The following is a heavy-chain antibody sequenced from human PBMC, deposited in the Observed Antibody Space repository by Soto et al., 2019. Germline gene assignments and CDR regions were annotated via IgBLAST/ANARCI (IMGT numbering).Heavy chain of an antibody. V-gene: IGHV3-21*01. Sequence: EVQLVESGGGLVKPGGSLRLSCAASGFTFSNSGMNWVRQAPGKGLEWVSFISSSSYIFYADSVKGRFTISRDNAKDALYLQKNSLRAEDTAVYYCARDLGAVTTLGFQNWGQGALVNVSS. CDR3: ARDLGAVTTLGFQN. D-gene: IGHD4-17*01. CDR2: ISSSSYI. J-gene: IGHJ1*01. CDR1: GFTFSNSG.